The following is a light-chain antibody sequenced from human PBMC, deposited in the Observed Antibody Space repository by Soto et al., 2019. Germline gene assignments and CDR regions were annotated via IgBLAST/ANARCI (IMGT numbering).Light chain of an antibody. J-gene: IGKJ3*01. CDR3: QRYNSYSFT. Sequence: DIPMTQSPSTLSASVGDRVTITCRASQNINNWLAWYQQKPGKAPKLLIYDSSNLESGVPSRFTGRGSGTEFTLTISSLQPDDFATYYCQRYNSYSFTFGPGTKVDIK. V-gene: IGKV1-5*01. CDR2: DSS. CDR1: QNINNW.